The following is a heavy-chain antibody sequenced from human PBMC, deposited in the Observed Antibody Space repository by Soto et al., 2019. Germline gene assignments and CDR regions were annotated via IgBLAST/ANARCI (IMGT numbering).Heavy chain of an antibody. Sequence: QVQLVESGGGVVQPGRSLRLSCAASGFTFSSYGMHWVRQAPGKGLEWVAVISYDGSNKYYADSVKGRFTISRDNSKNTLYLQMNSLRAEDTAVYYCAREIGYYYGMDVWGQGTTVTVSS. J-gene: IGHJ6*02. V-gene: IGHV3-30*03. CDR3: AREIGYYYGMDV. CDR1: GFTFSSYG. CDR2: ISYDGSNK.